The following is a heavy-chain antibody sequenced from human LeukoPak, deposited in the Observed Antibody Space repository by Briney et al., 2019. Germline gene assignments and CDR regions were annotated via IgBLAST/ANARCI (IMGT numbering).Heavy chain of an antibody. J-gene: IGHJ3*01. CDR2: LNGDGTNI. CDR3: ARSQSGVFDV. D-gene: IGHD2-8*01. CDR1: GFTFSNYW. V-gene: IGHV3-74*01. Sequence: GGSLRLSCVASGFTFSNYWMQWVRQVPGKGLMWVSRLNGDGTNIIYADSVKGRFTISRDNAENTLYLQMNSLRAEDTALYYCARSQSGVFDVWGQGTMVTVSS.